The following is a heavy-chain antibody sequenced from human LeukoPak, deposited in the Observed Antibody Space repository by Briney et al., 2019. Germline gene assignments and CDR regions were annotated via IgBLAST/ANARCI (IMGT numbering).Heavy chain of an antibody. Sequence: GGSLRLSCAASGFTFSDYNMSWIRQAPGKGLEWVSYISSSGSTIYYADSVKGRFTISRDNAKNSLYLQMNSLRAEDTAVYYCARHSGQAKRYFDYWGQGTLVTVSS. CDR3: ARHSGQAKRYFDY. CDR1: GFTFSDYN. J-gene: IGHJ4*02. V-gene: IGHV3-11*01. CDR2: ISSSGSTI. D-gene: IGHD1-26*01.